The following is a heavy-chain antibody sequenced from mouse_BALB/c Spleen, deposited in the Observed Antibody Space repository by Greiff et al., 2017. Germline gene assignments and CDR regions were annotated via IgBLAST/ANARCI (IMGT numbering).Heavy chain of an antibody. V-gene: IGHV2-2*02. J-gene: IGHJ4*01. Sequence: QVQLKESGPGLVQPSQSLSITCTVSGFSLTSYGVHWVRQSPGKGLEWLGVIWSGGSTDYNAAFISRLSISKDNSKSQVFFKMNSLQANDTAIYYCARRGLPYYYAMDYWGQGTSVTVSS. CDR2: IWSGGST. D-gene: IGHD2-2*01. CDR3: ARRGLPYYYAMDY. CDR1: GFSLTSYG.